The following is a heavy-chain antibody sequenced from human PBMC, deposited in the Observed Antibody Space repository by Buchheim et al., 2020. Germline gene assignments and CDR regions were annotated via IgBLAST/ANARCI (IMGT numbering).Heavy chain of an antibody. CDR2: IKEDGSEK. J-gene: IGHJ6*03. D-gene: IGHD3-3*01. CDR1: GFIFSSYW. V-gene: IGHV3-7*01. CDR3: ARVISDTYYDFWSGDAFYYYYMDV. Sequence: EVQLVESGGGLVQPGGSLRLSCAASGFIFSSYWMSWVRQAPGKGLAWVANIKEDGSEKYYVDSVKGRFTISRDNAKNSLYLQMNSLRAEDTAVYYCARVISDTYYDFWSGDAFYYYYMDVWGRGTT.